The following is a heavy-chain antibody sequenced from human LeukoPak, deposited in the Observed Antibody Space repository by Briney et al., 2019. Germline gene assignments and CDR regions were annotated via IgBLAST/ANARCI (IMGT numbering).Heavy chain of an antibody. Sequence: SETLSLTCAVSGGSISSCGYSWSWIRQPPGKGLEWIGYIYHSGSTYYNPSLKSRVTISVDRSKNQFSLKLSSVTAADTAVYYCARAYYYASFDYWGQGTLVTVSS. V-gene: IGHV4-30-2*01. J-gene: IGHJ4*02. D-gene: IGHD3-10*01. CDR2: IYHSGST. CDR1: GGSISSCGYS. CDR3: ARAYYYASFDY.